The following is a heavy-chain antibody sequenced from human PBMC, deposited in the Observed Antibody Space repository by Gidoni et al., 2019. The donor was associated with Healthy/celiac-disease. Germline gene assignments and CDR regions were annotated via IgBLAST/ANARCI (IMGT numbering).Heavy chain of an antibody. V-gene: IGHV4-39*01. CDR2: ISYGGST. Sequence: QLHLQASAPGLVKPSETLSLTCTVSGGSLSSNSYYSGWLRQPPGKGLVWIGSISYGGSTYYNPFLKRRITISVGTSKNQFSLELGPVTAADAAVDYFARHAWAFLSSSGWTLDYWGQGTLVTVSS. J-gene: IGHJ4*02. D-gene: IGHD6-19*01. CDR3: ARHAWAFLSSSGWTLDY. CDR1: GGSLSSNSYY.